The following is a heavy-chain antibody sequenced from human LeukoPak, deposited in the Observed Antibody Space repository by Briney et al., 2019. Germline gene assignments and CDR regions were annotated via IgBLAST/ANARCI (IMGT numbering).Heavy chain of an antibody. CDR1: GGSISSGGYS. D-gene: IGHD1-1*01. V-gene: IGHV4-61*08. Sequence: SETLSLTCTVSGGSISSGGYSWSWIRQSPGKGLEWIGEVNHSGSTNYNPSLKSRATISADTSKNQFSLRLNSMTAADTAVYYCARDVTGSASDYWGQGTLVTVSS. J-gene: IGHJ4*02. CDR2: VNHSGST. CDR3: ARDVTGSASDY.